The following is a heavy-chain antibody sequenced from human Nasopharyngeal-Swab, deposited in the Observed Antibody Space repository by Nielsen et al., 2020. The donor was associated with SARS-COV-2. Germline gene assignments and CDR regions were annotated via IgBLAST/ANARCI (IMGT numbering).Heavy chain of an antibody. CDR1: GGTFSSYA. CDR2: IIPIFGTA. D-gene: IGHD6-6*01. CDR3: ARSGYSNSDSDY. J-gene: IGHJ4*02. V-gene: IGHV1-69*13. Sequence: SVKVSCKASGGTFSSYAISWVRQAPGQGLEWMGGIIPIFGTADYAQKFQGRVTITADESTSTAYMELSSLRSEDTAVYYCARSGYSNSDSDYWGQGTLVTVSS.